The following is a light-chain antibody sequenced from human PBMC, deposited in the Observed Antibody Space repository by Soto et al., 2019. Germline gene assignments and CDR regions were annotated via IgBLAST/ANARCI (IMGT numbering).Light chain of an antibody. Sequence: DIQMTQSPSSLSASVGDRVTITCRANQGISNYLAWYQQKPGKAPKLLIYAASTLQSGVPSRFSGSGFGTDFTLTISSLQPEDAATYYCQKYNGAPRTFGQGTKVEIK. V-gene: IGKV1-27*01. CDR1: QGISNY. J-gene: IGKJ1*01. CDR3: QKYNGAPRT. CDR2: AAS.